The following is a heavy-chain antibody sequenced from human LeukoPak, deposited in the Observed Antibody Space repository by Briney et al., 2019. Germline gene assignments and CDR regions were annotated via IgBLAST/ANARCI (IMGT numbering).Heavy chain of an antibody. CDR2: ISAYNGNT. Sequence: ASVKVSCEASGYTFTSYGISWVRQAPGQGLEWMGWISAYNGNTNYAQKLQGRVTLTTDTSTSTAYMELRSLTSDDTAVYYCARDTKTTTMAGGNDYWGQGTLVTVSS. V-gene: IGHV1-18*01. CDR3: ARDTKTTTMAGGNDY. CDR1: GYTFTSYG. J-gene: IGHJ4*02. D-gene: IGHD3-16*01.